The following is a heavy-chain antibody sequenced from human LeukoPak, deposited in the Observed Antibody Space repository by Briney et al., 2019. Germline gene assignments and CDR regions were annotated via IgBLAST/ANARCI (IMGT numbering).Heavy chain of an antibody. D-gene: IGHD2-21*02. CDR2: VSAYNGNT. CDR1: GYTFTSYG. V-gene: IGHV1-18*01. Sequence: GASVKVSCKASGYTFTSYGISWVRQAPGQGLEWMGWVSAYNGNTNYAQKLQGRVTMTTGTSTSTAYMELRSLRSDDTAVYYCARDQRAYCGGDCPSDYWGQGTLVTVSS. J-gene: IGHJ4*02. CDR3: ARDQRAYCGGDCPSDY.